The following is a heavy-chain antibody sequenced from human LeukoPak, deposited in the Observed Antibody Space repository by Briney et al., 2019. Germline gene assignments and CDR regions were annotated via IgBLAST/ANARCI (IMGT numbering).Heavy chain of an antibody. CDR2: IKQDGSQK. CDR3: ARGGTYDI. CDR1: GYTFSMYW. V-gene: IGHV3-7*01. Sequence: GGSLRLSCVASGYTFSMYWMTWFRQAPGKGLEWVANIKQDGSQKNYVDSVKGRFSISRDSAKKSLYLQMNSLRDEDTAVYYCARGGTYDIWGPGTRVTVSS. J-gene: IGHJ3*02.